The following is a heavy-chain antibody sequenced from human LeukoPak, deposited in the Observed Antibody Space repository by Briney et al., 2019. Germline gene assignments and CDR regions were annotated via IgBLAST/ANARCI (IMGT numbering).Heavy chain of an antibody. CDR2: ISASGSNI. CDR3: VRVKGTYFDF. J-gene: IGHJ4*02. Sequence: GGSLRLSCAASGFPFSSYSMNWVRQAPGKGLEWVSYISASGSNIYYLGSVKGRFTVSRDNAMNSLFLQMDRPRAEDTAVYYCVRVKGTYFDFWGQGTLVTASS. D-gene: IGHD1-1*01. CDR1: GFPFSSYS. V-gene: IGHV3-48*01.